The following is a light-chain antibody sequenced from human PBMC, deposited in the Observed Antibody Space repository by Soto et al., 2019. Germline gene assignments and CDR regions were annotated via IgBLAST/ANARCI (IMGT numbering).Light chain of an antibody. CDR2: DVS. CDR3: GSYVCSRTSFV. V-gene: IGLV2-14*01. Sequence: QSVLAQPASVSASPGQSITISCTGTSSDVGGYNFVSWYQQHPGKAPKLMIYDVSNRPSGVSNRFSGFKSGNTASLTISGLQAEDEADYYCGSYVCSRTSFVFGTGTKVTVL. CDR1: SSDVGGYNF. J-gene: IGLJ1*01.